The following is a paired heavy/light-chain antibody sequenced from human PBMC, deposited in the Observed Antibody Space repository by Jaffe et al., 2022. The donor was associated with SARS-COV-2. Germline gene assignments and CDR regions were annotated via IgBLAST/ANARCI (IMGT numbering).Light chain of an antibody. V-gene: IGKV2-24*01. CDR2: KIS. CDR1: QSLLHSDGNTY. J-gene: IGKJ4*01. CDR3: MQATQFPLT. Sequence: DIVMTQTPLSSPVTLGQPASISCRSSQSLLHSDGNTYLSWLQQRPGQSPRLLIYKISNRLSGVPDRFSGSGAGTDFTLEISRVEAEDVGVYYCMQATQFPLTFGGGTKVEIK.
Heavy chain of an antibody. Sequence: QVQLVESGGDLVKPGGSLRLSCAASGFTFSDHYMSWIRQAPGKGLEWVSYISSSGTIIYYADSVKGRFTISRDNAKKSLYLQMNNLRAEDSALYYCAKVGNPQQDYYYLYMDVWGKGTTVTVSS. CDR1: GFTFSDHY. CDR3: AKVGNPQQDYYYLYMDV. J-gene: IGHJ6*03. V-gene: IGHV3-11*01. CDR2: ISSSGTII. D-gene: IGHD1-1*01.